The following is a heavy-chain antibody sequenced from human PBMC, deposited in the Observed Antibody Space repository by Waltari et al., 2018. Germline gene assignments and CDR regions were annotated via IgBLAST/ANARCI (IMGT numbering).Heavy chain of an antibody. D-gene: IGHD1-7*01. V-gene: IGHV3-74*01. CDR1: GFTFSNFW. J-gene: IGHJ3*02. CDR3: ARQNSAAFDI. Sequence: EVQLVESGGGLVQPGGSLRLSCAASGFTFSNFWMHWVRQAPGKGLVWVSRLNTDGSSTNYADSVKGRFTISRDNAKNTLYLQMNSLRAEDTAVYYCARQNSAAFDIWGQGTMVTVSS. CDR2: LNTDGSST.